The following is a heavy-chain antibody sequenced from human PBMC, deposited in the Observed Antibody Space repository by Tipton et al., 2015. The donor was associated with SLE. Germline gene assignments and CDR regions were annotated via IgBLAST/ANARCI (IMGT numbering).Heavy chain of an antibody. Sequence: LRLSCTVSGGSISSRSYDWGWIRQPPGKGLEWIGSIYDTGNTYYNPSLKSRVTISEDTSRNQFSLKLTSVTAADTAVYYCARDSLNYFDYWGQGTLVTVSS. CDR1: GGSISSRSYD. CDR3: ARDSLNYFDY. J-gene: IGHJ4*02. V-gene: IGHV4-39*02. CDR2: IYDTGNT.